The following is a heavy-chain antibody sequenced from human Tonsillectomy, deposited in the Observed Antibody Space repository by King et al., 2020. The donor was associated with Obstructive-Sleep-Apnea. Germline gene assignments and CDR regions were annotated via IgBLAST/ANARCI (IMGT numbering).Heavy chain of an antibody. CDR1: GYTFSSAE. Sequence: QLVQFGAEVQKPGASVKVSCKASGYTFSSAEIHWVRQAPGQGLEWMGWMNPNSGNTAYVQKYQGRVTMTRNPSINTAYMELSSLRSTDTAVYFCAGGRSRSFDTGGPGTLAPVSP. D-gene: IGHD6-13*01. V-gene: IGHV1-8*01. CDR3: AGGRSRSFDT. CDR2: MNPNSGNT. J-gene: IGHJ4*02.